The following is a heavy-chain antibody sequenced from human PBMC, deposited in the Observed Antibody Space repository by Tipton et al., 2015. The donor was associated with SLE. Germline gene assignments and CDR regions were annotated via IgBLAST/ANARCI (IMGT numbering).Heavy chain of an antibody. CDR2: IYNRGGT. Sequence: LRLSCAVYGGSLSGHSWSWIRQSPGKGLEWVGDIYNRGGTNYNPSLKSRVTISLDTSKSQVALKLNSLTAADTAVYYCARVGSDYYFYMDVWGEGTTVTVSS. J-gene: IGHJ6*03. CDR3: ARVGSDYYFYMDV. V-gene: IGHV4-34*01. CDR1: GGSLSGHS. D-gene: IGHD3-16*01.